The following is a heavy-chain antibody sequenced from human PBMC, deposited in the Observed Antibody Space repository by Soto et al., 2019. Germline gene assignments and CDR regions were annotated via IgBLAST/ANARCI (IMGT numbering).Heavy chain of an antibody. CDR2: IIPIFGTA. J-gene: IGHJ5*02. D-gene: IGHD3-3*01. V-gene: IGHV1-69*13. Sequence: GASVKVSCKASGGTFSSYAISWVRQAPGQGLEWMGGIIPIFGTANYAQKFQGRVTITADESTSTAYMELSSLRSEDTAVYYCAISSYDFWSGYYSLQSWFDPWGQGTLVTVSS. CDR1: GGTFSSYA. CDR3: AISSYDFWSGYYSLQSWFDP.